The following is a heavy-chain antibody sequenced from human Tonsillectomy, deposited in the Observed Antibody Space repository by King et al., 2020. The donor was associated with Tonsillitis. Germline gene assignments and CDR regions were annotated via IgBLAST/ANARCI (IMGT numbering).Heavy chain of an antibody. CDR1: GFTFGDYA. Sequence: VQLVESGGGLVQPGRSLRLSCTASGFTFGDYAMSWFRQAPGKGLEWVGFIRSKAYGGTTEYAASVKGRFTISRDDSKSIAYLQMNSLKTEDTAVYYCTRWWELLHDLDYWAREPWSPSPQ. CDR3: TRWWELLHDLDY. D-gene: IGHD1-26*01. V-gene: IGHV3-49*03. CDR2: IRSKAYGGTT. J-gene: IGHJ4*02.